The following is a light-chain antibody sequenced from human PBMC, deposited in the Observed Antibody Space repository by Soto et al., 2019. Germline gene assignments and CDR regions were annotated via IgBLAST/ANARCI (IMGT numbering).Light chain of an antibody. V-gene: IGKV1-5*03. CDR2: KAS. Sequence: GDRVTITCRTSQTIDSWLAWYQQRPGKPPNLLIYKASTLASGVPSRFSGSGSGTEFTLTISSLQPDDFATYYCQQYNSYSFGQGTRLEIK. CDR3: QQYNSYS. J-gene: IGKJ5*01. CDR1: QTIDSW.